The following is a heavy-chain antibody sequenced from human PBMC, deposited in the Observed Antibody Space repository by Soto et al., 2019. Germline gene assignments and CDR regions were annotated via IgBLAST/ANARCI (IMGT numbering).Heavy chain of an antibody. D-gene: IGHD1-7*01. CDR3: ARESEDLTSNFGL. V-gene: IGHV3-21*01. Sequence: PGGSLRLSFAASGLTFAGKSMTWFRRAPGKGLGGVSSIIGATNYIYYADSRKGGFTFPRDNAKNSVNLEMKSLEAEDTALYYVARESEDLTSNFGLRGQGTLVPVS. CDR1: GLTFAGKS. CDR2: IIGATNYI. J-gene: IGHJ4*02.